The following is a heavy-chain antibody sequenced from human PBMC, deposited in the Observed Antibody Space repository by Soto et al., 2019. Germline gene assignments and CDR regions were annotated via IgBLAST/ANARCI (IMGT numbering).Heavy chain of an antibody. CDR3: ARYMYNWNDPIDY. Sequence: GESLKLSCKGSGYKFTSYWISWVRQMPGKGLEWMGRIDPSDSYTNYSPSFQGHVTISADKSISTAYLQWSSLKASDTAMYYCARYMYNWNDPIDYWGQGTLVTVSS. CDR2: IDPSDSYT. J-gene: IGHJ4*02. V-gene: IGHV5-10-1*01. D-gene: IGHD1-20*01. CDR1: GYKFTSYW.